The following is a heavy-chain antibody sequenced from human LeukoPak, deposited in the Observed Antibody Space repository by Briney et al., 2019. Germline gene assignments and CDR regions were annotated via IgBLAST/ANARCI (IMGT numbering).Heavy chain of an antibody. CDR3: AKDSDYYHSSGYYYAYFQH. D-gene: IGHD3-22*01. CDR2: ISSSSSTI. J-gene: IGHJ1*01. CDR1: GFTFSTYS. Sequence: GGSLRLSCAVSGFTFSTYSMNWVRQAPGKGLEWVSYISSSSSTIYYAYSVKGRFTISRDNAKNSLYLQMNSLRDEDTAVYYCAKDSDYYHSSGYYYAYFQHWGQGTLVTVSS. V-gene: IGHV3-48*02.